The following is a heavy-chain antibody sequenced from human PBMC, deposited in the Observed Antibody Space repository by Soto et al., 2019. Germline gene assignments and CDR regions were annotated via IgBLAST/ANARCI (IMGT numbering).Heavy chain of an antibody. J-gene: IGHJ5*02. Sequence: QVQLQESGPGLVKPSQTLSLTCTVSGGSISSGGYYWSWIRQHPGKGLEWIGYIYYSGSTYYNPSLKSRVTISVGTSKNQFSLKLSSVTAADTAVYYCARDRGDILTGYYGWFDPWGQGTLVTVSS. CDR2: IYYSGST. D-gene: IGHD3-9*01. V-gene: IGHV4-31*03. CDR3: ARDRGDILTGYYGWFDP. CDR1: GGSISSGGYY.